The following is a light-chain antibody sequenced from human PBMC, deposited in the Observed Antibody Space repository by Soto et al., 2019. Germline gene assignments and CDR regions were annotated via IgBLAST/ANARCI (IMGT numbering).Light chain of an antibody. CDR3: QQYDNLP. J-gene: IGKJ4*01. Sequence: DLQMTQSPSSLSASVGDRVTITCQARQDISNYLNWYQQKPGKAPKLLSYDASNLETGVPSRFSGSGSGTDFTFTISNLQPEDIATYYCQQYDNLPFGGGTKVEIK. V-gene: IGKV1-33*01. CDR1: QDISNY. CDR2: DAS.